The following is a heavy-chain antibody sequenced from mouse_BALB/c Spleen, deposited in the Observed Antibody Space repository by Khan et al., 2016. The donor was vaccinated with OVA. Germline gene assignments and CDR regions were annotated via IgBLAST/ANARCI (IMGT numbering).Heavy chain of an antibody. CDR1: GYTFTSYW. CDR2: IYPGDGNS. D-gene: IGHD1-1*01. V-gene: IGHV1-87*01. Sequence: VQLQQSGTELARPGASVKLSCKASGYTFTSYWMQWVKQRPGQGLEWIGAIYPGDGNSRYTQKFKGKATLTADKSSSTAYMQLSSLASEDSAGYYCARGGITTGYFDYWGQGTTLTVSS. CDR3: ARGGITTGYFDY. J-gene: IGHJ2*01.